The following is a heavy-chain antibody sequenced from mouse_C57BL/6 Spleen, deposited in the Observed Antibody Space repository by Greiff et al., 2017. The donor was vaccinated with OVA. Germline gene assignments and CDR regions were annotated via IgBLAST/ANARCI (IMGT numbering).Heavy chain of an antibody. V-gene: IGHV1-82*01. Sequence: QVQLKQSGPELVKPGASVKISCKASGYAFSSSWMNWVKQRPGKGLEWIGRIYPGDGDTNYNGKFKGKATLTADKSSSTAYMQLSSLTSEDSAVYFCARTLLTGTIWYFDVWGTGTTVTVSS. CDR2: IYPGDGDT. D-gene: IGHD4-1*01. CDR3: ARTLLTGTIWYFDV. CDR1: GYAFSSSW. J-gene: IGHJ1*03.